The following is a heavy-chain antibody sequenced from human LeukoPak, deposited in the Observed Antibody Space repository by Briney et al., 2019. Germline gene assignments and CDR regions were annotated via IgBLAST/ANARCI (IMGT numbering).Heavy chain of an antibody. V-gene: IGHV1-69*13. D-gene: IGHD1-26*01. Sequence: SVKVSCKASGYTFTSYGISWVRQAPGQGLEWMGGIILIFGTANYAQKFQGRVTITADESTSTAYMELSSLRSEDTAVYYCAIAYSGSYYSRGYFDYWGQGTLVTVSS. J-gene: IGHJ4*02. CDR3: AIAYSGSYYSRGYFDY. CDR2: IILIFGTA. CDR1: GYTFTSYG.